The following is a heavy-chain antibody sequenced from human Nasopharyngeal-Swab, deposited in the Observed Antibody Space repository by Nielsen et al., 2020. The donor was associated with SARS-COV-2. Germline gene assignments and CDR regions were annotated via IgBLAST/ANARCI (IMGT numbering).Heavy chain of an antibody. J-gene: IGHJ4*02. CDR3: AAPYCSGGSCYPFDH. D-gene: IGHD2-15*01. CDR1: GLTLSNYA. V-gene: IGHV3-23*01. Sequence: GESLKISCAASGLTLSNYAMAWVRQAPGKGLEWVSSIRGSGGYTYYADSVKGRFTIARDISKNTLSLQMNSLRAEDTAVYYCAAPYCSGGSCYPFDHWGQGTLVTVSS. CDR2: IRGSGGYT.